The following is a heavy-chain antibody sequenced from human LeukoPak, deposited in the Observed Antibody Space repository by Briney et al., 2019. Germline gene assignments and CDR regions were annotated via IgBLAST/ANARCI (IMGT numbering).Heavy chain of an antibody. CDR2: IKSKTDGGTT. Sequence: GGSLRLSCAASGFTVSSNYMSWVRQAPGKGLEWVGRIKSKTDGGTTDYAAPVKGRFTISRDDSKNTLYLQMNSLKTEDTAVYYCTTLRRDYYYGMDVWGQGTTVTVSS. J-gene: IGHJ6*02. CDR1: GFTVSSNY. V-gene: IGHV3-15*01. CDR3: TTLRRDYYYGMDV.